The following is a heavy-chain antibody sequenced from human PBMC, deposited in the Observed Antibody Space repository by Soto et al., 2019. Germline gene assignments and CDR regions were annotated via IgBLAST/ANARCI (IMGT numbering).Heavy chain of an antibody. J-gene: IGHJ4*02. CDR1: GLTFSSQF. D-gene: IGHD2-15*01. Sequence: EVQLVESGGGLVQPGGSLRLSCAASGLTFSSQFMSWIRRAPGRGLEWVARINPDGSNKQSVDPVKGRCTVSRDNTKNTLVLQMNGLRVEDTAVYYCARETWWRLDSWGQGNLVTVTS. V-gene: IGHV3-7*04. CDR2: INPDGSNK. CDR3: ARETWWRLDS.